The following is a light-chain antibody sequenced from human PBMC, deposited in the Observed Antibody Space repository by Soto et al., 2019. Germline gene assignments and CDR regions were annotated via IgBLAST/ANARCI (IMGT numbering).Light chain of an antibody. Sequence: SYELTQPLSVSVAPGQTARITCGGNNIGSKNVHWYQQKPGQAPVLVIYRASNRPSGIPERFSGSNSGNTATLTIIRAQAGDEADYYCQVWDSGTVFGGGTKLTVL. V-gene: IGLV3-9*01. CDR1: NIGSKN. J-gene: IGLJ3*02. CDR3: QVWDSGTV. CDR2: RAS.